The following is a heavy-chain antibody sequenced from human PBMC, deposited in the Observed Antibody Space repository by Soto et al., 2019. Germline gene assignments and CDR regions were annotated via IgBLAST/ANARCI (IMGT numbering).Heavy chain of an antibody. V-gene: IGHV1-24*01. CDR3: ATGSVGGSYVRPKSRYYYYGMDV. CDR1: GYTLTELS. D-gene: IGHD1-26*01. J-gene: IGHJ6*02. CDR2: FDPEDGET. Sequence: ASVKVSCKVSGYTLTELSMHWVRQAPGKGLEWMGGFDPEDGETIYAQKFQGRVTMTEDTSTDTAYMELSSLRSEDTAVYYCATGSVGGSYVRPKSRYYYYGMDVWGQGTTVTVSS.